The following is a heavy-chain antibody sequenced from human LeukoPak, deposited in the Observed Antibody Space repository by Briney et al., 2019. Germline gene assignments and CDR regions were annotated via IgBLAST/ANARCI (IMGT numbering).Heavy chain of an antibody. Sequence: SETLSLTCTVSGGSISSGDYYWSWIRQPPGKGLEWIGYIYYSGSTYYNPSLKSRVTISVDTSKNQFSLKLSSVTAADTAVYYCASPITMVRDDAFDIWGQGTLVTVSS. CDR2: IYYSGST. V-gene: IGHV4-30-4*01. CDR3: ASPITMVRDDAFDI. D-gene: IGHD3-10*01. J-gene: IGHJ3*02. CDR1: GGSISSGDYY.